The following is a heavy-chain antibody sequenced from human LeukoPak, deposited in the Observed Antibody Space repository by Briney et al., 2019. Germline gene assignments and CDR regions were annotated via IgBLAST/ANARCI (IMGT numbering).Heavy chain of an antibody. V-gene: IGHV4-59*01. CDR3: ARADVDIVATIIWFDP. CDR2: IYYSGST. J-gene: IGHJ5*02. CDR1: GGSISSYY. Sequence: PSETLSLTCTVSGGSISSYYWSWIRQPPGKGLEWIGYIYYSGSTNYNPSLKSRVTISVDTPKNQFSLKLSSVTAADTAVHYCARADVDIVATIIWFDPWGQGTLVTVSS. D-gene: IGHD5-12*01.